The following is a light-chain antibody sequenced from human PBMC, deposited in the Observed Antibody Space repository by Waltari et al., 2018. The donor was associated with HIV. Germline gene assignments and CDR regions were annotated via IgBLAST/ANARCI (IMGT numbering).Light chain of an antibody. CDR2: EVS. Sequence: QSALTQPASLSGSPGQSITISCTGTSSDVGSYNFVSCYQQHPGKAPKLIIYEVSNRPSGVSDRFSGSKSGNTASLIISGRQAEDEGDYYCSSYTSSTILGVFGGGTKVTVL. V-gene: IGLV2-14*01. J-gene: IGLJ3*02. CDR3: SSYTSSTILGV. CDR1: SSDVGSYNF.